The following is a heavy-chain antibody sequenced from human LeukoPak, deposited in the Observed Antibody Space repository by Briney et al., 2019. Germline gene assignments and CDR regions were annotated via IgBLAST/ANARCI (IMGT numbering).Heavy chain of an antibody. Sequence: SVKVSCKASGGTFSSYTISWVRQALGQGLEWMGRIIPILGIANYAQKFQGRVTITADKSTSTAYMELSSLRSEDTAVYYCARGWSGSYLDYWGQGTLVTVSS. V-gene: IGHV1-69*02. D-gene: IGHD3-3*01. CDR2: IIPILGIA. CDR3: ARGWSGSYLDY. J-gene: IGHJ4*02. CDR1: GGTFSSYT.